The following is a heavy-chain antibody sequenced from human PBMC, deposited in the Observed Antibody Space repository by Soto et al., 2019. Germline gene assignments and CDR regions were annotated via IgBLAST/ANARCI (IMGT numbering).Heavy chain of an antibody. J-gene: IGHJ1*01. V-gene: IGHV1-69*02. CDR1: GGTFSSYT. Sequence: QVQLVQSGAEVKKPGSSVKVSCKASGGTFSSYTISWVRQAPGQGLEWMGRIIPSLGIANYAQKFQGRVTITADKSTRTAYIALSSLRSEDTGVYYCPGQGPDSGRYPLAYGGQGPLVTVSS. CDR2: IIPSLGIA. D-gene: IGHD1-26*01. CDR3: PGQGPDSGRYPLAY.